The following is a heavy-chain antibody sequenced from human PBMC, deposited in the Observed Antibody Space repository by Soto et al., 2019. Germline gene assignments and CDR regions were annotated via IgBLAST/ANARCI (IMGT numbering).Heavy chain of an antibody. CDR1: GFTFNSYV. CDR2: ISGSGGST. V-gene: IGHV3-23*01. Sequence: GSLRLSCAASGFTFNSYVMSWVRQAPGKGLEWVSGISGSGGSTYYAGFVKGRFTISRDNSKSTLYLQVNSLRAEDTAVYYCGKGRPIDFWGQGTLVTVS. CDR3: GKGRPIDF. J-gene: IGHJ4*02.